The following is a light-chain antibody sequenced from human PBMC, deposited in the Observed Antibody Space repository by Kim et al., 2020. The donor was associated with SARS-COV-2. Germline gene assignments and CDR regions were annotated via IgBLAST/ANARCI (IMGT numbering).Light chain of an antibody. CDR3: QQYNSYSRT. Sequence: DIQMTQSPSTLSASVGDRVNITCRASQRISTWLAWYQQKPWKAPKLLIYRASTLQSGVPSRFSGSGSGTDFTLTISSLQPDDFATYYCQQYNSYSRTFGRGTKVDIK. CDR1: QRISTW. CDR2: RAS. J-gene: IGKJ1*01. V-gene: IGKV1-5*03.